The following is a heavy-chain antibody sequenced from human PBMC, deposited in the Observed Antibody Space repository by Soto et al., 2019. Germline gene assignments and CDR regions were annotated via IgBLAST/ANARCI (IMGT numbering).Heavy chain of an antibody. CDR2: ISAYNGNT. CDR3: ARDLPPSDY. CDR1: GYTFTSYF. V-gene: IGHV1-18*01. J-gene: IGHJ4*02. Sequence: QVQLVQSGAEVKKPGASVKVSCKASGYTFTSYFISWVRQAPGQGLEWMGWISAYNGNTNYVQKLQGRVTMTTDTATSRVYMERRSLRSDDTAVYYCARDLPPSDYWGQGTLVTVSS.